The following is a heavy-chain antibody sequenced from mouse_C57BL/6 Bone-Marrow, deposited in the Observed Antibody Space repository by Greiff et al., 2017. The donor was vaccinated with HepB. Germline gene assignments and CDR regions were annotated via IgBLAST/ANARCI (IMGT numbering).Heavy chain of an antibody. J-gene: IGHJ2*01. CDR2: IYWDDDK. D-gene: IGHD1-1*01. Sequence: QVTLKESGPGILQSSQTLSLTCSFSGFSLSTSGMGVSWIRQPSGKGLEWLAHIYWDDDKRYNPSLKSRLTISKDTSRNQVFRKITSVDTADTATYYCARSITTVVAYYFDYWGQGTTLTVSS. CDR3: ARSITTVVAYYFDY. V-gene: IGHV8-12*01. CDR1: GFSLSTSGMG.